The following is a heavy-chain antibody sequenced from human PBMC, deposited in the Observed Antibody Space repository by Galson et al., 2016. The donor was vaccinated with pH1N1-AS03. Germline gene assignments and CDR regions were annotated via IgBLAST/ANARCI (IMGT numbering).Heavy chain of an antibody. J-gene: IGHJ1*01. D-gene: IGHD1-26*01. Sequence: SGAEVKKPGESLTVSCETSQYKFSDYWVHWLRQVPGKGLEWLGRIDPSDSYIDYSPSFRGHVSISVDRSISTAYLQWRSLRASDTAVYYCAAAKKGTPPIFFYYTVDVWGQGILVTVSS. V-gene: IGHV5-10-1*01. CDR2: IDPSDSYI. CDR3: AAAKKGTPPIFFYYTVDV. CDR1: QYKFSDYW.